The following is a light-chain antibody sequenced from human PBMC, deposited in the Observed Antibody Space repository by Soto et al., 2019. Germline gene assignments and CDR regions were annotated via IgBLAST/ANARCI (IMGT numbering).Light chain of an antibody. CDR2: ENN. Sequence: QAVVTQPPSVSAAPGQKVTISCSGSSSNIGNNYVSWYQQLPGTAPKLLIYENNKRPSGIPDRFSGSKSGTSATLGITGLQTGDEADYYCGTWDSSLSASSWVFGGGTKLTVL. CDR1: SSNIGNNY. J-gene: IGLJ3*02. CDR3: GTWDSSLSASSWV. V-gene: IGLV1-51*02.